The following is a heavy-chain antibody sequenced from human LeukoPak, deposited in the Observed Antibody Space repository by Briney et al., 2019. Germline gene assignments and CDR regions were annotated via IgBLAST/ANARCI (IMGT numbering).Heavy chain of an antibody. CDR1: GFTFSSYE. CDR2: ICSIGSSI. D-gene: IGHD7-27*01. V-gene: IGHV3-48*03. CDR3: AATNWGYAFYI. J-gene: IGHJ3*02. Sequence: GGALRLSCAASGFTFSSYERNWVRQAPGKGLEGVSYICSIGSSIYYAHSVKGRSTFSRYNAKNSLYLQMNSLRAEDTAVYYCAATNWGYAFYIWGQGTMVTVSS.